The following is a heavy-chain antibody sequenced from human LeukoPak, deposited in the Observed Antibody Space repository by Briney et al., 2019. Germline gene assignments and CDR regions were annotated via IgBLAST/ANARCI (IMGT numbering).Heavy chain of an antibody. Sequence: GSLRLSCAASGFTFSSHWMHWVRQAPGKGLVWVSRINTDGSSANYADSVRGRFTISRDNAKNTLYLQMNSLRADDTAVYYCAREEIVGSTSDYWGQGTLVTVSS. CDR3: AREEIVGSTSDY. CDR1: GFTFSSHW. J-gene: IGHJ4*02. V-gene: IGHV3-74*01. D-gene: IGHD1-26*01. CDR2: INTDGSSA.